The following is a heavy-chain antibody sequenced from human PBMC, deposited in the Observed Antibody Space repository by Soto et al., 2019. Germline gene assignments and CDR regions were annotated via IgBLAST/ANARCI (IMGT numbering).Heavy chain of an antibody. D-gene: IGHD6-13*01. CDR3: ARDRIAAAGTSVRYYYYGMDV. V-gene: IGHV1-69*13. J-gene: IGHJ6*02. CDR2: IIPIFGTA. CDR1: GGTFSSYA. Sequence: SVKVSCKASGGTFSSYAISWVRQAPGQGLEWMGGIIPIFGTANYAQKFQGRVTITADESTSTAYMELSSLRSEDTAVYYCARDRIAAAGTSVRYYYYGMDVWGQGTTVTVSS.